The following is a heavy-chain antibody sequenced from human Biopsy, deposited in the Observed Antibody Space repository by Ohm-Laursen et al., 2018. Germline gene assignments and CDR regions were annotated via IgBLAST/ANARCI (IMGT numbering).Heavy chain of an antibody. D-gene: IGHD2-15*01. CDR1: GFTFDTYS. CDR2: ISSSSSHV. V-gene: IGHV3-21*01. CDR3: ARVRCSGGGCYQRHDAFEI. Sequence: SLRLSCTASGFTFDTYSMNWVRQAPGKGLEWVSSISSSSSHVYYAESLRGRFTTSRDNAKNSLSLQMSSLRAEDTAIYYCARVRCSGGGCYQRHDAFEIWGQGTMVAVSS. J-gene: IGHJ3*02.